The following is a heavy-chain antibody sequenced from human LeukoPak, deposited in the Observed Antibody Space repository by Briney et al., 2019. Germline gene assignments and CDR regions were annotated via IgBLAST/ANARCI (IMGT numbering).Heavy chain of an antibody. J-gene: IGHJ4*02. Sequence: ASVTVSCKASGYTFTYYYMHWVRQAPGQGLEWMGWINLNSGGTNFEQRFQGRVTMTRDTSISTAYMDLSRLISDDTAVYYCARDAGYCTGGSSWYFDHWGQGTLVTVSS. D-gene: IGHD2-15*01. V-gene: IGHV1-2*02. CDR3: ARDAGYCTGGSSWYFDH. CDR1: GYTFTYYY. CDR2: INLNSGGT.